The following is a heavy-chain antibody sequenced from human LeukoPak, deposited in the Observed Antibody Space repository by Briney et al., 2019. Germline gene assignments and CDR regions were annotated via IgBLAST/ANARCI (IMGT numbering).Heavy chain of an antibody. CDR1: GFSFSDFW. J-gene: IGHJ4*02. CDR3: AGSSLGSSSAYRHFDY. CDR2: IKEDGSEK. Sequence: GGSLRLSCAASGFSFSDFWMNWVRQAPGKGLEWLANIKEDGSEKHCVDSVRGRFTISRDNAKNSLYLQMNSLRAEDSAVYYCAGSSLGSSSAYRHFDYWGQGNLVTVSS. D-gene: IGHD6-6*01. V-gene: IGHV3-7*01.